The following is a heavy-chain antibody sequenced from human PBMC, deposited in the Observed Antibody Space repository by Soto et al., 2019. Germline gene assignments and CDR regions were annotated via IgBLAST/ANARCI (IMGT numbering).Heavy chain of an antibody. CDR1: GFTFSSYW. J-gene: IGHJ1*01. D-gene: IGHD6-19*01. CDR2: INEDGDKK. Sequence: EVQLVESGGDVVQPGGSLRLSCAASGFTFSSYWMTLVRQAPGKGLEWVASINEDGDKKYYLDSVKGRFTISRDNAQNSLSLKMNSLRDEDTAVVYCARHSRSRGSFWGQGTLVTVSS. CDR3: ARHSRSRGSF. V-gene: IGHV3-7*01.